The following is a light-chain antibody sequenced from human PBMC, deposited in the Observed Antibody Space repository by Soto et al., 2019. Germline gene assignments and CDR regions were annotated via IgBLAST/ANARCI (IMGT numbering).Light chain of an antibody. Sequence: QSALTQPRSVSGSPGQSVTISCTGTSSDVGGYNYVSWYQQHPGKAPKLMIYDVSKRPSGVPDRFSGSKSGNTASLTISGLEAEDEADCYCCSSAGSYSYVFGTGTMLTVL. CDR2: DVS. CDR3: CSSAGSYSYV. CDR1: SSDVGGYNY. V-gene: IGLV2-11*01. J-gene: IGLJ1*01.